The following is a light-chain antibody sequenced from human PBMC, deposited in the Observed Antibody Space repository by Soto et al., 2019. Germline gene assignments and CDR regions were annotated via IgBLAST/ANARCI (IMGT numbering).Light chain of an antibody. Sequence: EIVLTQSPATLSLSPGERATLSCRASQSVSSYLAWYQQKPGQAPRLLIYDTSNRATGIPARFSGSGSGTAFTPTISNLEPEDFAVYYCQKRSNWPITFGQGTRLEIK. CDR3: QKRSNWPIT. J-gene: IGKJ5*01. V-gene: IGKV3-11*01. CDR2: DTS. CDR1: QSVSSY.